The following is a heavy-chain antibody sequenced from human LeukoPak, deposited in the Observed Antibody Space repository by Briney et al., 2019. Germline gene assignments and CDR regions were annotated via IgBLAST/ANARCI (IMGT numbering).Heavy chain of an antibody. V-gene: IGHV1-46*01. CDR1: GYTFTSYY. J-gene: IGHJ6*02. Sequence: ASVKASCKASGYTFTSYYMHWVRQAPGQGLEWMGIINPSGGSTSYAQKFQGRVTMTRDTSTSTVYMELSSLRSEDTAVYYCAREGKGGGYYDFWSGYTYGMDVWGQGATVTVSS. CDR2: INPSGGST. CDR3: AREGKGGGYYDFWSGYTYGMDV. D-gene: IGHD3-3*01.